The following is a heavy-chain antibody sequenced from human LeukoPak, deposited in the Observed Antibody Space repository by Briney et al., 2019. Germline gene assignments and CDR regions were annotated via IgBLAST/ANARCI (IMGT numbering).Heavy chain of an antibody. D-gene: IGHD3-22*01. CDR1: GYTFTSYG. CDR3: ARDSSGYYWGFSDY. Sequence: ASVKVSCKASGYTFTSYGISWVRQAPGQGLEWMGWISAYNGNTNYAQKLQGRVTMTTDTSTSTAYMELRSLRSDDTAVYYCARDSSGYYWGFSDYWGQGTLVTVSS. V-gene: IGHV1-18*01. CDR2: ISAYNGNT. J-gene: IGHJ4*02.